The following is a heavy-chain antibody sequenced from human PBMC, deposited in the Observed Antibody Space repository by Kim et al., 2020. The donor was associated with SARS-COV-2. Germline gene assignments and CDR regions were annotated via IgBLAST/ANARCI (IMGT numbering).Heavy chain of an antibody. CDR1: GFTFDHSA. D-gene: IGHD6-19*01. V-gene: IGHV3-43*02. CDR2: ISGNGESK. J-gene: IGHJ5*02. Sequence: GGSLRLSCAASGFTFDHSAMHWVRQAPGKGLEWVSLISGNGESKYYPDSVQGRFTISIDNSKNSLYLQMNSLRTEDTAIYCCVRASGWLHNLWRQGTLVTASS. CDR3: VRASGWLHNL.